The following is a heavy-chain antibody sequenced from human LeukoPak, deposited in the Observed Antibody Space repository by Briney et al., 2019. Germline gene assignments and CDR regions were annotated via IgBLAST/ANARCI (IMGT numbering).Heavy chain of an antibody. Sequence: PSETLSLTCAVSGGSISSSDWWSWVRQPPGKGLEWIGEIYHSGSTNYNPSLKSRVTISVDTSKNQFSLKLSSVTAADTAVYYCARDVGIAVAGTSLDAFDIWGQGTMVTVSS. CDR3: ARDVGIAVAGTSLDAFDI. CDR2: IYHSGST. J-gene: IGHJ3*02. V-gene: IGHV4-4*02. CDR1: GGSISSSDW. D-gene: IGHD6-19*01.